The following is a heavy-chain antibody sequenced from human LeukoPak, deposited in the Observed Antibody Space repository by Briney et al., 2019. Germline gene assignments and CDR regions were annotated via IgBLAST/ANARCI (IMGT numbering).Heavy chain of an antibody. CDR3: AKPVGYCGGDCYAFDY. CDR1: GFTFSSYA. CDR2: ISGSGCST. V-gene: IGHV3-23*01. D-gene: IGHD2-21*02. J-gene: IGHJ4*02. Sequence: PGGSLRLSCAASGFTFSSYAMSWVRQAPGKGLEWVSAISGSGCSTYYADSVKGRFTISRDNSKNTLYLQMNSLRAEDTAVYYCAKPVGYCGGDCYAFDYWGQGTLVTVSS.